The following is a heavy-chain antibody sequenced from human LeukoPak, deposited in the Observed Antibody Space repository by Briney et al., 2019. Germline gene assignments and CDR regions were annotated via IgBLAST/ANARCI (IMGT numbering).Heavy chain of an antibody. Sequence: SETLSLTCAVYGGSFSGYYWSWIRQPPGKGLEWIGEINHSGSTNYNPSLRSRVTISVDTSKNQFSLKLSSVTAADTAVYYCARGRDYWGQGTLVTVSS. CDR3: ARGRDY. J-gene: IGHJ4*02. CDR1: GGSFSGYY. CDR2: INHSGST. V-gene: IGHV4-34*01.